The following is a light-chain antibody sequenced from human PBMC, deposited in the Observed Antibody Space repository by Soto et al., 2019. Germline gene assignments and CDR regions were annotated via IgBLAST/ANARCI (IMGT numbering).Light chain of an antibody. CDR2: DAS. J-gene: IGKJ1*01. V-gene: IGKV1-5*01. CDR1: QSISAW. Sequence: DIQMTQSPSTLSASVGDSVSINCRASQSISAWLAWYQQKPGKAPKLLIYDASSLESGVPSRFSGSGSGTEFTLTISSLQPEDFATYYCQKYNSCWTFGQGTKVDI. CDR3: QKYNSCWT.